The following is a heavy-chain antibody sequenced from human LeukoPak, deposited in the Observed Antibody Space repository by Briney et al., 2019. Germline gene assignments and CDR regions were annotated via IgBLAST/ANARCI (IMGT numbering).Heavy chain of an antibody. CDR1: GFTVSSKY. D-gene: IGHD1-26*01. V-gene: IGHV3-53*01. CDR2: IYSGGST. J-gene: IGHJ4*02. Sequence: PGGSLRLSCAASGFTVSSKYMNWVRQAPGKGLEWVSVIYSGGSTYYADSVKGRFTISRDNAKNTLYLQMNSLRVEDTAVYYCARGRGGSYHYWGQGTLVTVSS. CDR3: ARGRGGSYHY.